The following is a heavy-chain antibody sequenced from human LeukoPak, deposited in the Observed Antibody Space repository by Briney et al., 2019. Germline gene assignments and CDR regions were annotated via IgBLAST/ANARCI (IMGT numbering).Heavy chain of an antibody. CDR3: ARLRTYYYGSGSYSNWFDP. CDR1: GGSISSSSYY. J-gene: IGHJ5*02. V-gene: IGHV4-39*01. CDR2: IYYSGST. D-gene: IGHD3-10*01. Sequence: PSETLSLTCTVSGGSISSSSYYWGWIPQPPGKGLEWIGSIYYSGSTYYNPSLKSRVTISVDTSKNQFSLKLSSVTAADTAVYYCARLRTYYYGSGSYSNWFDPWGQGTLVTVSS.